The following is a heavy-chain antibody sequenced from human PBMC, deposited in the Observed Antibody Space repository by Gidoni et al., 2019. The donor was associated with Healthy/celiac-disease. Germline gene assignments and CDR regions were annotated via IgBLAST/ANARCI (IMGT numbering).Heavy chain of an antibody. Sequence: QVQLVQSGAEVKKPGASVKVSCKASGYTFTSYGICWVRQAPGQGLEWMGWISAYNGNTNYAQKLKGRVTMTTDTSTSTAYMELRSLRSDDTAVYYCARGGYDFWSGQYPYYFDYWGQGTLVTVSS. CDR3: ARGGYDFWSGQYPYYFDY. J-gene: IGHJ4*02. CDR1: GYTFTSYG. CDR2: ISAYNGNT. V-gene: IGHV1-18*04. D-gene: IGHD3-3*01.